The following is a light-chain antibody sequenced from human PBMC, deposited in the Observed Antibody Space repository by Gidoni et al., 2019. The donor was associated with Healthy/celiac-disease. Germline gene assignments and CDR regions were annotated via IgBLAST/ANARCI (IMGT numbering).Light chain of an antibody. J-gene: IGLJ3*02. CDR2: EVS. V-gene: IGLV2-14*01. Sequence: QSALTQPASGSGSPGQSITLSCTGTSSDVGGYNYVSWYQQHPGNAPKLMIYEVSNRPSGVSNRFSGSKSGNTASLTISGLQAEDEADYYCSSYTSSSTRVFGGGTKLTVL. CDR1: SSDVGGYNY. CDR3: SSYTSSSTRV.